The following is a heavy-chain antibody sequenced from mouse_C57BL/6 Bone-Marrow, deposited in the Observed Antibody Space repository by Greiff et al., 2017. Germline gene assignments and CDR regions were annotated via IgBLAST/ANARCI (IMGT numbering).Heavy chain of an antibody. V-gene: IGHV1-81*01. D-gene: IGHD1-1*01. Sequence: LVESGAELARPGASVKLSCKASGYTFTSYGISWVKQRTGQGLEWIGEIYPRSGNTYYNEKFKGKATLTADKSSSTAYMELRSLTSEDSAVYFCARKMGSSYGAWFAYWGQGTLVTVSA. J-gene: IGHJ3*01. CDR1: GYTFTSYG. CDR3: ARKMGSSYGAWFAY. CDR2: IYPRSGNT.